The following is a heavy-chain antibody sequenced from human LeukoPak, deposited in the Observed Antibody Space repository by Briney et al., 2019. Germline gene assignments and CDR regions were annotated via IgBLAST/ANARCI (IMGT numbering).Heavy chain of an antibody. CDR1: GFTVSSNY. CDR2: IYSGGST. Sequence: GGSLRLSCAASGFTVSSNYMSWVRQAPGKGLEWVSVIYSGGSTYYADSVKGRFIISRDNSKNTLYLQMNSLRAEDTAVYYCARGGSVTNFRASQTNWFDPWGQGTLVTVSS. D-gene: IGHD4-11*01. CDR3: ARGGSVTNFRASQTNWFDP. V-gene: IGHV3-53*01. J-gene: IGHJ5*02.